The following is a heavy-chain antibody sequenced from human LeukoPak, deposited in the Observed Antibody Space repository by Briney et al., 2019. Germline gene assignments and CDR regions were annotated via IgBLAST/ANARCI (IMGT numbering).Heavy chain of an antibody. Sequence: VASVTVSCKASGGTFSSYAISWVRQAPGQGLEWMGGIIPIFGTANYAQKFQGRVTITADKSTSTAYMELSSLRSEDTAVYYCARFVATITGSPDRIDYWGQGTLVTVSS. D-gene: IGHD5-12*01. CDR1: GGTFSSYA. CDR2: IIPIFGTA. CDR3: ARFVATITGSPDRIDY. J-gene: IGHJ4*02. V-gene: IGHV1-69*06.